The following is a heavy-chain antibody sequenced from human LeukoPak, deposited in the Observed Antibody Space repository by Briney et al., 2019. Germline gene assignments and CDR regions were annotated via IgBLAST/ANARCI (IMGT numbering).Heavy chain of an antibody. CDR2: INPNSGGT. CDR1: GYTFTGYY. Sequence: ASVKVSCKASGYTFTGYYMHWVRQAPGQGVEWMGWINPNSGGTNYAQKFQGRVTMTRDTSISTAYMELSRLRSDDTAVYYCARDLSLIRYFGWLLLYYWGQGTLVTVSS. D-gene: IGHD3-9*01. J-gene: IGHJ4*02. V-gene: IGHV1-2*02. CDR3: ARDLSLIRYFGWLLLYY.